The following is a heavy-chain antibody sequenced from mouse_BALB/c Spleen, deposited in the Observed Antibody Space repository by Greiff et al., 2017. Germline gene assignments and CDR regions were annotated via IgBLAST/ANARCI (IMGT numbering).Heavy chain of an antibody. J-gene: IGHJ2*01. CDR2: IDPSDSET. V-gene: IGHV1-69*02. CDR1: GYTFTSYW. Sequence: VQLQESGAELVKPGAPVKLSCKASGYTFTSYWMNWVKQRPGRGLEWIGRIDPSDSETHYNQKFKDKATLTVDKSSSTAYIQLSSLTSEDSAVYYCARYRDGYYYFDYGGQGTTLTVSS. D-gene: IGHD2-3*01. CDR3: ARYRDGYYYFDY.